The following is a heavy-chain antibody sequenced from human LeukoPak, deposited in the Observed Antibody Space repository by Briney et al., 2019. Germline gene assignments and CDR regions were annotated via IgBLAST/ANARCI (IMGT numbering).Heavy chain of an antibody. V-gene: IGHV3-30*02. D-gene: IGHD2-2*02. CDR1: GFTFSSYG. J-gene: IGHJ4*02. CDR2: IWYDGSNK. Sequence: PGGSLRLSCAASGFTFSSYGMHWVRQAPGKGLEWVAVIWYDGSNKYYADSVKGRFTISRDNSKNTLYLQINSLRVEDTAVYYCAKDLEYQLLYGTFDYWGQGALVTVSS. CDR3: AKDLEYQLLYGTFDY.